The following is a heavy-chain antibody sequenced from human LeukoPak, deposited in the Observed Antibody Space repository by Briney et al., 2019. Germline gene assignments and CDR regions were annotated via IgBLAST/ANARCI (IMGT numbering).Heavy chain of an antibody. V-gene: IGHV1-46*01. CDR2: INPSGGST. CDR3: ARDPDKTYCSSTSCYPGLRPNSGDY. Sequence: ASVKVSCKASGYTFTSYYMHWVRQAPGQGLEWMGIINPSGGSTSYAQKLQGRVTMTTDTSTSTAYMELRSLRSDDTAVYYCARDPDKTYCSSTSCYPGLRPNSGDYWGQGTLVTVSS. J-gene: IGHJ4*02. CDR1: GYTFTSYY. D-gene: IGHD2-2*01.